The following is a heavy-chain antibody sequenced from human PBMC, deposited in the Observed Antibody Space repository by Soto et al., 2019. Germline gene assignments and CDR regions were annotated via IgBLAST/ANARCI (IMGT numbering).Heavy chain of an antibody. Sequence: ASVKVSCKASGGAFSDYAFSWVRQAPGQGLEWMGWIMPIYGAPNYAQNFQGRVTMTTDTSTSTAYMELRSLRSDDTAVYYCARDSPPTSSWGQGTLVTVSS. V-gene: IGHV1-69*05. CDR1: GGAFSDYA. J-gene: IGHJ5*02. CDR2: IMPIYGAP. CDR3: ARDSPPTSS.